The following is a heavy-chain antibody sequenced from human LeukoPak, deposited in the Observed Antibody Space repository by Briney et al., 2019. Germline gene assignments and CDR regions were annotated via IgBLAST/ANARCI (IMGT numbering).Heavy chain of an antibody. Sequence: SETLSLTCTVSGGSISSGSYYWSWTRQPAGKGLEWIGRIYISGSTNYNPSLKSRVTISVDTSKNQFSLKLSSVTAADTAMYYCARVVGATYVNWFDPWGQGTLVTVSS. CDR3: ARVVGATYVNWFDP. J-gene: IGHJ5*02. CDR2: IYISGST. V-gene: IGHV4-61*02. D-gene: IGHD1-26*01. CDR1: GGSISSGSYY.